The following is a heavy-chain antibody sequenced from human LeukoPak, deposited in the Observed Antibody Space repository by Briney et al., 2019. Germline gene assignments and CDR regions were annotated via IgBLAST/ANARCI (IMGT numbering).Heavy chain of an antibody. D-gene: IGHD3-10*01. CDR1: GGSISSYY. CDR3: ARHRAYYYGSGSYYPPRGFDY. Sequence: PSETLSLTCTVSGGSISSYYWSWIRQPAGKGLEWIGEINHSGSTNYNPSLKSRVTISVDTSKNQFSLKLSSVTAADTAVYYCARHRAYYYGSGSYYPPRGFDYWGQGTLVTVSS. J-gene: IGHJ4*02. V-gene: IGHV4-34*01. CDR2: INHSGST.